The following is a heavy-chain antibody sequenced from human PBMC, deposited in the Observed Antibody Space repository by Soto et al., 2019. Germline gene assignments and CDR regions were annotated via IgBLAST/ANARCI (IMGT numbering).Heavy chain of an antibody. CDR1: GFTFSSYS. Sequence: PGGSLRLSCAASGFTFSSYSMHWVRQAPGKGLEWVSSIGTRSDIYYADSVKGQFTISRDNAKNSLSLQMNSMTAEDTAVYYCAREENAWPLAYGLDVWGQGTTVTVSS. D-gene: IGHD2-2*01. CDR3: AREENAWPLAYGLDV. V-gene: IGHV3-21*01. CDR2: IGTRSDI. J-gene: IGHJ6*02.